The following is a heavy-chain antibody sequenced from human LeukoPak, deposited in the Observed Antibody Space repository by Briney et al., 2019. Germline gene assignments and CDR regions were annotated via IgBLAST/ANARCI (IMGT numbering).Heavy chain of an antibody. V-gene: IGHV4-59*08. D-gene: IGHD3-10*01. CDR3: ARHGDYYGSGSRY. J-gene: IGHJ4*02. CDR1: GGSISGYY. Sequence: SETLSLTCTVSGGSISGYYWTWIRQPPGKGLEWIGYIYYSGSTSYNPSLKSRVTISVDTSKNQFSLKLSSVTAADTAVYYCARHGDYYGSGSRYWGQGTLVTVSS. CDR2: IYYSGST.